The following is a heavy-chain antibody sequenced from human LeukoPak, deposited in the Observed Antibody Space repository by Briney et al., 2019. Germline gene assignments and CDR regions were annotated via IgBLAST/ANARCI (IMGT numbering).Heavy chain of an antibody. CDR1: GFTFSSYG. CDR2: IWYDGSNK. CDR3: AKPEAGPISRVGASLDY. Sequence: GGSLRLSCAAYGFTFSSYGMHWVRQAPGKGLEWVAVIWYDGSNKYYADSVKGRFTISRDNSKNTLYLQTNSLRAEDTAVYYCAKPEAGPISRVGASLDYWGQGTLVTVSS. V-gene: IGHV3-33*06. J-gene: IGHJ4*02. D-gene: IGHD1-26*01.